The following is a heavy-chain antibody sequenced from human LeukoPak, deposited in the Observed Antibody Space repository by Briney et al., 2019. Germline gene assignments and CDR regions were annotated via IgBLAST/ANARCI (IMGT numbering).Heavy chain of an antibody. CDR1: GFTFSNYA. V-gene: IGHV3-23*01. CDR2: ISGSAGST. J-gene: IGHJ4*02. D-gene: IGHD3-16*01. CDR3: AKDPTNWGNYGYFDY. Sequence: GGSLRLSCAVSGFTFSNYAMSWVRQAPGKGLEWVSSISGSAGSTNYADSVKGRFTISRDNSKNTLYVQMNSLRPEDTAVYHCAKDPTNWGNYGYFDYWGQGTLVTVSS.